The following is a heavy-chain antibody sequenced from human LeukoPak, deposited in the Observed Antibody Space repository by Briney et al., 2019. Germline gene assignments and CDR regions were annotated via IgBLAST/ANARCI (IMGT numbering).Heavy chain of an antibody. Sequence: ASVKVSCKASGYTFTNYGISWVRQAPGQGLEWMGWISAYNGNTNYAQKFHGRVTMTTDTSTSTAYMELRSLRSDDTAVYYCARDRGFECSGGSCYSGGGENRFDPWGQGTLVTVSS. CDR2: ISAYNGNT. CDR1: GYTFTNYG. CDR3: ARDRGFECSGGSCYSGGGENRFDP. V-gene: IGHV1-18*01. D-gene: IGHD2-15*01. J-gene: IGHJ5*02.